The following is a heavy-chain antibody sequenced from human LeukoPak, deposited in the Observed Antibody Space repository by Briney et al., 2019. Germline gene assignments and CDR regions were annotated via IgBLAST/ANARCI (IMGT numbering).Heavy chain of an antibody. V-gene: IGHV3-30*03. CDR2: ISYDGNSE. CDR1: GFTFSSYW. Sequence: PGGSLRLSCAASGFTFSSYWMSWVRQAPGKGLEWVAMISYDGNSEYYADSVKGRFTISRDNSKNTVYLQINSLRAEDTAVYNCARGYDVLTGHLDYWGQGTLVTVSS. J-gene: IGHJ4*02. D-gene: IGHD3-9*01. CDR3: ARGYDVLTGHLDY.